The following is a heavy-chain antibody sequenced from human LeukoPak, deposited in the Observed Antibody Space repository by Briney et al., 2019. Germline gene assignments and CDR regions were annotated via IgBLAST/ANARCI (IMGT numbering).Heavy chain of an antibody. V-gene: IGHV3-33*08. J-gene: IGHJ4*02. CDR2: IWYDGSNK. Sequence: GGSLRLSCAASGFTFSSYGMHWVRQAPGKGLEGVAVIWYDGSNKYYADSVKGRFTISRDNSKNTLYLQMNSLRAEDTAVYYCARGRPVTTDYWGQGTLVTVSS. CDR1: GFTFSSYG. CDR3: ARGRPVTTDY. D-gene: IGHD4-17*01.